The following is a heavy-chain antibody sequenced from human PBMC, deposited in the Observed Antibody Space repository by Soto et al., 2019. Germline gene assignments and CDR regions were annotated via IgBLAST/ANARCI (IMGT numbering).Heavy chain of an antibody. CDR2: ISYDGSNK. CDR1: GFTFSSYA. CDR3: ARDPMVRGVTYYFDY. V-gene: IGHV3-30-3*01. J-gene: IGHJ4*02. D-gene: IGHD3-10*01. Sequence: PGGSLRLSCAASGFTFSSYAMHWVRQAPGKGLEWVAVISYDGSNKYYADSVKGRFTISRDNSKNTLYLQMNSLRAEDTAVYYCARDPMVRGVTYYFDYWGQGTLVTVSS.